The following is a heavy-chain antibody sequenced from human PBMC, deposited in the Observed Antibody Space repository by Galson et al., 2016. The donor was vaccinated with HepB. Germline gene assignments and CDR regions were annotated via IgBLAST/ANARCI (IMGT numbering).Heavy chain of an antibody. D-gene: IGHD3-3*01. V-gene: IGHV4-59*01. Sequence: LRLSCAASGFTFSSNAMHWVRQAPGKGLEWIGYIYYSGSTNYNPSLKSRVTISVDTSKNQFSLKLSSVTAADTAVYYWSRGTIVGVVRGDAFDIWGQGTMVTGSS. J-gene: IGHJ3*02. CDR3: SRGTIVGVVRGDAFDI. CDR1: GFTFSSNA. CDR2: IYYSGST.